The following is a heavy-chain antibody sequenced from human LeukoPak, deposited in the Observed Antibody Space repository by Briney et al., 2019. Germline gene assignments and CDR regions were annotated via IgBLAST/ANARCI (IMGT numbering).Heavy chain of an antibody. V-gene: IGHV4-38-2*01. CDR3: ARHSCSSTSCYTFDY. D-gene: IGHD2-2*02. CDR1: GYSISSGYY. CDR2: IYHSGST. Sequence: SETLSLTCAVSGYSISSGYYWGSIRQPPGKGLEWIGSIYHSGSTYYNPSLKSRVTISVDTSKNQFSLKLSSVTAADTAVYYCARHSCSSTSCYTFDYWGQGTLVTVSS. J-gene: IGHJ4*02.